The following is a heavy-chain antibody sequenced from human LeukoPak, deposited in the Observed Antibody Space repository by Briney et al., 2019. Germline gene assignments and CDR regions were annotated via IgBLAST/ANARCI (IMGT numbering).Heavy chain of an antibody. V-gene: IGHV4-39*02. CDR1: GGSMISSIHF. D-gene: IGHD3-22*01. CDR3: AREVEYPDSRGYRPHAFDI. Sequence: PSETLSLTCSVSGGSMISSIHFWGWTRQPPGKGLEWLGSISYSGGTAYNPSLRSRVTISVDTSKNQFSLKVNSVTAADTAVYYCAREVEYPDSRGYRPHAFDIWGQGTLVTVFS. CDR2: ISYSGGT. J-gene: IGHJ3*02.